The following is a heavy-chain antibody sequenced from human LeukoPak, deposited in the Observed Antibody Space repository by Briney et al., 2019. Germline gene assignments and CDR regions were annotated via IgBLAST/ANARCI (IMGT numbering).Heavy chain of an antibody. CDR2: INHSGST. J-gene: IGHJ5*02. CDR1: GGSFSGYY. D-gene: IGHD3-3*01. V-gene: IGHV4-34*01. CDR3: ARGEGIYDFWSGYDIDQFDP. Sequence: SETLSLTCAVYGGSFSGYYWSWIRQPPGKGLEWIGEINHSGSTNYNPSLKSRVTISVDTSKNQFSLKLSSVTAADTAVYYCARGEGIYDFWSGYDIDQFDPWGQGTLVTVSS.